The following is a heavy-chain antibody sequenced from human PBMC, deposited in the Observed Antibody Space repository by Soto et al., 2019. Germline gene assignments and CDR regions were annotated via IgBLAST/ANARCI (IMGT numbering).Heavy chain of an antibody. D-gene: IGHD3-16*02. CDR2: IKSKTDGGTT. V-gene: IGHV3-15*01. CDR3: TTANFLYYDYIWGSYPAFDI. J-gene: IGHJ3*02. CDR1: GFTFSNAW. Sequence: EVQLVESGGGLVKPGGSLRLSCAASGFTFSNAWMSWVRQAPGKGLEWVGRIKSKTDGGTTDYAAPVKGRFTISRDDSKNTLYLQMNSLKTEDTAVYYCTTANFLYYDYIWGSYPAFDIWGQGTMVTVSS.